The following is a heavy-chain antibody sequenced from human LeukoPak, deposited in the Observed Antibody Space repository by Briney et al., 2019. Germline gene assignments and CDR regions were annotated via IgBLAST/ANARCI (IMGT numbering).Heavy chain of an antibody. Sequence: GGSLRLSCAASGFTFSKHGMNWVRQAPGKGLEWVSGISPSGDITYYADSVKGRFTISGDNSKNTLYLQMNSLRAEDTAVYYCARGHYDILTGPDYYFDYWGQGTLVTVSS. D-gene: IGHD3-9*01. CDR1: GFTFSKHG. CDR2: ISPSGDIT. J-gene: IGHJ4*02. V-gene: IGHV3-23*01. CDR3: ARGHYDILTGPDYYFDY.